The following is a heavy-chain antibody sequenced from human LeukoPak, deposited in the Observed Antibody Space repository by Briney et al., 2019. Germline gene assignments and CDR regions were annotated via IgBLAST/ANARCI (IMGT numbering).Heavy chain of an antibody. CDR3: ARSYYDILTGSHPIDY. Sequence: GRSLRLPCAASGFTFSSYAMHWVRQAPGKGLEWVAVISYDGSNKYYADSVKGRFTISRDNSKNTLYLQMNSLRAEDTAVYYCARSYYDILTGSHPIDYWGQGTLVTVSS. V-gene: IGHV3-30-3*01. CDR1: GFTFSSYA. CDR2: ISYDGSNK. D-gene: IGHD3-9*01. J-gene: IGHJ4*02.